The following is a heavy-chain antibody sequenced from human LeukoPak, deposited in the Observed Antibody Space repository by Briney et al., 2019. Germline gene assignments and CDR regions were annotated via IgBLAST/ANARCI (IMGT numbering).Heavy chain of an antibody. CDR2: VYYSGST. CDR3: TREEPGYNSGWSMDV. V-gene: IGHV4-4*02. D-gene: IGHD6-19*01. J-gene: IGHJ6*02. Sequence: SETLSLTCVVSGGSINNNKWWSWVRQSPGKGLEWIGDVYYSGSTNYNPSLKSRVTMSVDKSKNQFFMKLKSVTAADTAVYYCTREEPGYNSGWSMDVWGQGTTVTVSS. CDR1: GGSINNNKW.